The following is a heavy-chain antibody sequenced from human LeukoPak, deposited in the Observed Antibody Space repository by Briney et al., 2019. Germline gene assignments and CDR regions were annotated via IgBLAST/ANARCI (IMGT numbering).Heavy chain of an antibody. Sequence: GGSLRLSCVASGFTVSRYYMSWVRQAPGKGLEWVAVLYGGGRTYYADSVKGRFTISGDNSKNTLYLEMNNLRAEDTAVYYCARDRTAADPWGQGTLVTDSS. CDR3: ARDRTAADP. J-gene: IGHJ5*02. D-gene: IGHD6-13*01. CDR1: GFTVSRYY. V-gene: IGHV3-66*01. CDR2: LYGGGRT.